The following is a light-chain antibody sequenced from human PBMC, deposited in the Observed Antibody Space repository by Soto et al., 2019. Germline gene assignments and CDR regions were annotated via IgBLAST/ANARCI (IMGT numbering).Light chain of an antibody. CDR3: QQYDTWPT. J-gene: IGKJ1*01. CDR1: QSVRTK. CDR2: GAS. Sequence: EIVMTQSPATLSVSPGEGATLSCRASQSVRTKLAWYQQKAGQAPRLLIYGASTRATGVSDRFSGSGSGTEYTLTISSLQSEDFAVYYCQQYDTWPTFGQGTKVDIK. V-gene: IGKV3-15*01.